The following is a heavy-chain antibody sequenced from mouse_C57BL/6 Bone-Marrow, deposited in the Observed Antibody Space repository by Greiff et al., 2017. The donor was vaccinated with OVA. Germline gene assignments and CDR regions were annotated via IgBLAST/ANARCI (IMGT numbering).Heavy chain of an antibody. CDR3: AREGHYYAMDY. V-gene: IGHV1-19*01. J-gene: IGHJ4*01. CDR1: GYTFTDYY. CDR2: INPYNGGT. Sequence: EVKLVESGPVLVKPGASVKMSCKASGYTFTDYYMNWVKQSHGKSLEWIGVINPYNGGTSYNQKFKGKATLTVDKSSSTAYMELNSLTSEDSAVYYCAREGHYYAMDYWGQGTSVTVSS. D-gene: IGHD3-3*01.